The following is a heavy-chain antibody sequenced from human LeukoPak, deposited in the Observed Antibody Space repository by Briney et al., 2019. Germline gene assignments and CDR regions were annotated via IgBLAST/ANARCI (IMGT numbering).Heavy chain of an antibody. V-gene: IGHV3-7*01. CDR2: IKQDGSEK. J-gene: IGHJ4*02. CDR1: GFTFSSYW. CDR3: ARDYGSSWYAVDY. Sequence: GGSLRLSCAASGFTFSSYWMSWVRQAPGKGLEWVANIKQDGSEKYYVDSMKGRFTISRDNAKNSLYLQMNSLRAEDTAVYYCARDYGSSWYAVDYWGQGTLVTVSS. D-gene: IGHD6-13*01.